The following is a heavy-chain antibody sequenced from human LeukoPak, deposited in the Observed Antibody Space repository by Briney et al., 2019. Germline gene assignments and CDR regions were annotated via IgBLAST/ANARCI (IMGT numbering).Heavy chain of an antibody. Sequence: GGSLRLSCAASGFTFSSYWMSWVRQAPGKGREWVANIKQDGSEKYYVDSVKGRFTISRDNAKNSLYLQMNSLRAEDTAVYYCARVEGYYYYYMDVWGKGTTVTVSS. V-gene: IGHV3-7*01. J-gene: IGHJ6*03. CDR1: GFTFSSYW. CDR3: ARVEGYYYYYMDV. D-gene: IGHD1-1*01. CDR2: IKQDGSEK.